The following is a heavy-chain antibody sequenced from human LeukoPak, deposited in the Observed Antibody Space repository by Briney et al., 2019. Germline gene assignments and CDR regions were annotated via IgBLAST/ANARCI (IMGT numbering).Heavy chain of an antibody. J-gene: IGHJ4*02. CDR1: GASISSYF. D-gene: IGHD5-12*01. V-gene: IGHV4-59*01. CDR3: ARVMLGYSGLLDY. Sequence: PSETLSLTCTVSGASISSYFWSWIRQPPGKGLEFIGYIYYSGSTNYNSSLKSRVTISIDTSKNQFSLNLTPVTAADTAVYYCARVMLGYSGLLDYWGQGTLVTVSS. CDR2: IYYSGST.